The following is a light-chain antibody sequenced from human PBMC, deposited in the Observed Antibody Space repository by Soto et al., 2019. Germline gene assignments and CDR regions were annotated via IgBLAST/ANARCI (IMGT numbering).Light chain of an antibody. J-gene: IGLJ1*01. CDR3: CSFAGSTFYF. V-gene: IGLV2-23*01. CDR2: EGT. Sequence: QSVLTQPASVSGSPGQSITISCTGTSRDVGSYNLVSWYQQHPGNAPKLIIYEGTKRPSGVSYRFSGSKSGNTASPTISGLQELDECYYLCCSFAGSTFYFFGTGTKVTVL. CDR1: SRDVGSYNL.